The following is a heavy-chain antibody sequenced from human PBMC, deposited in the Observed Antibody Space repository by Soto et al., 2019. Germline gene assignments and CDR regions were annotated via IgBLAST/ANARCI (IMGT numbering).Heavy chain of an antibody. V-gene: IGHV3-23*01. CDR3: AKDRYYYDSSTHFDY. D-gene: IGHD3-22*01. CDR1: GFTFSSYA. J-gene: IGHJ4*02. CDR2: ISGSGGST. Sequence: PGWSLRLSCASSGFTFSSYAMSWVRQAPGKGLEWVSAISGSGGSTYYADSVKGRFTISRDNSKNTLYLQVSSLRAEDTAVYYCAKDRYYYDSSTHFDYWGQGTLVTAPQ.